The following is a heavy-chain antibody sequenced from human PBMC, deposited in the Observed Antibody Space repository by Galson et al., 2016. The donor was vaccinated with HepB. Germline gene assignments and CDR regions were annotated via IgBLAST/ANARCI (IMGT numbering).Heavy chain of an antibody. J-gene: IGHJ4*02. V-gene: IGHV3-48*04. D-gene: IGHD1-26*01. CDR3: ARDGTGTGSYSGAFY. CDR2: IDGESGII. CDR1: GFTFSTYS. Sequence: SLRLSCAASGFTFSTYSMNWVRQSPGKGLEWIAYIDGESGIILYADYVKGRFIISRDNAENSLHLQMNTLRGEDTAVYYCARDGTGTGSYSGAFYWGQGALVTVSS.